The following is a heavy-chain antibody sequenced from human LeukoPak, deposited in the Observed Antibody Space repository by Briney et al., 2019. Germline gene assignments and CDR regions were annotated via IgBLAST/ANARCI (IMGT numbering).Heavy chain of an antibody. CDR3: ARVRVTMVRGVIRGTTDYYHYYYMDV. CDR1: GDSVSSNSAA. J-gene: IGHJ6*03. D-gene: IGHD3-10*01. CDR2: TYYRSKWYY. Sequence: SQTLSLTCAISGDSVSSNSAAWNWIRQSPSRGLEWLGRTYYRSKWYYDYAVSVKTRITINPDTSKNQFSLKLSSVTAADTAVYYCARVRVTMVRGVIRGTTDYYHYYYMDVWGKGTTVTVSS. V-gene: IGHV6-1*01.